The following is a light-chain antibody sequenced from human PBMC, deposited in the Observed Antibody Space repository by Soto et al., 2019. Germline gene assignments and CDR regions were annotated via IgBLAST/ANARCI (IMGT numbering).Light chain of an antibody. Sequence: DIPLTQSPSSLSASVGDRVTITCRASQSVSTYLNWFQQKPGTAPKLLIYAASNLQGGVPSRFSGSGSGTDFTLTINSLQPEDFATYFCQQSHATPYTFGRGTKLEIK. CDR2: AAS. V-gene: IGKV1-39*01. CDR3: QQSHATPYT. J-gene: IGKJ2*01. CDR1: QSVSTY.